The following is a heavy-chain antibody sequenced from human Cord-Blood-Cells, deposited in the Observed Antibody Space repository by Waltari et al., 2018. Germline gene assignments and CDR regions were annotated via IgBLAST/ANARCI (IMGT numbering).Heavy chain of an antibody. Sequence: QVQLVQSGAEVKKPGASVKVSCKASGYTFTSYYMHWVRQAPGQGLEWMVISTPSGGSTSYAQKCQGRVTMTRDTSTSTVYMELSSLRSEDTAVYYCAGGSYFNWFDPWGQGTLVTVSS. D-gene: IGHD1-26*01. CDR3: AGGSYFNWFDP. CDR2: STPSGGST. J-gene: IGHJ5*02. CDR1: GYTFTSYY. V-gene: IGHV1-46*01.